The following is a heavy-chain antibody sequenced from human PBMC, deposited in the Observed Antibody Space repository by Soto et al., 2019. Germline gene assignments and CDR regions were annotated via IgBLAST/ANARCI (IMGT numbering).Heavy chain of an antibody. D-gene: IGHD3-10*01. CDR3: AGGYYYGSGIANTWVDY. CDR1: GGSISSGGYY. J-gene: IGHJ4*02. CDR2: IYYSGST. Sequence: QVQLQESGPGLVKPSQTLSLTCTVSGGSISSGGYYWSWIRQHPGKGLEWFGYIYYSGSTYYNPSLKSLVTISVDTSKNQFYLKLSSVTAADTAVYYCAGGYYYGSGIANTWVDYWGQVTLVTVSS. V-gene: IGHV4-31*01.